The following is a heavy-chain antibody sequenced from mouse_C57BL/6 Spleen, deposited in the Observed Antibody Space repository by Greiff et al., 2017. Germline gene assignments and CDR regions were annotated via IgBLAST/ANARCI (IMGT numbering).Heavy chain of an antibody. CDR1: GYTFTSYW. Sequence: QVQLKQSGAELVKPGASVKLSCKASGYTFTSYWMHWVKQRPGQGLEWIGMIHPNSGSTNYNEKFKSKATLTVDKSSSTAYMQLSSLTSEDSAVYYCARSYYGSSSFAYWGQGTLVTVSA. CDR3: ARSYYGSSSFAY. J-gene: IGHJ3*01. CDR2: IHPNSGST. D-gene: IGHD1-1*01. V-gene: IGHV1-64*01.